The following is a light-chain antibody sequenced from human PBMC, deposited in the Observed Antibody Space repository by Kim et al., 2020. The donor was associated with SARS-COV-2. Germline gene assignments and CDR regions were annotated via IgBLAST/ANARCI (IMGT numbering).Light chain of an antibody. CDR1: SSNIGAIYD. V-gene: IGLV1-40*01. CDR2: GNN. J-gene: IGLJ3*02. CDR3: QSYDSSLDGWV. Sequence: QSVLTQPPSVSGAPGQRVTISCTGSSSNIGAIYDVHWYQQLPGTAPKLLIYGNNNRPSGVPDRFSASKSGTSASLAITGVQAEDEADYYCQSYDSSLDGWVFGGGTQLTVL.